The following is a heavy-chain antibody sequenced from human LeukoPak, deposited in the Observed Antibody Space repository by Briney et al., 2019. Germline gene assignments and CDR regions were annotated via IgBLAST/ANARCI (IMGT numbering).Heavy chain of an antibody. CDR1: GFSFSSYW. CDR2: IKQDGSDK. V-gene: IGHV3-7*05. J-gene: IGHJ4*02. CDR3: ARYGSGSYYNDPFDY. Sequence: GGSLRLSCAASGFSFSSYWMSWVRQAPGKGLEWVANIKQDGSDKYYVDSVKGRFTISRDNAKNSLYLQMNRLRAEDTAVYYCARYGSGSYYNDPFDYWGQGALVTVSS. D-gene: IGHD3-10*01.